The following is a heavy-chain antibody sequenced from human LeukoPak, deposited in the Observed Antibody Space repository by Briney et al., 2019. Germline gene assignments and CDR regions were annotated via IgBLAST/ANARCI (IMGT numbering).Heavy chain of an antibody. CDR1: GGTFSSYA. J-gene: IGHJ5*02. D-gene: IGHD6-13*01. Sequence: ASVKVSCKASGGTFSSYAISWVRQAPGQGLEWMGGIIPIFGTANYAQQFQGRVTITADESTSTAYMELSSLRSEDTAVYYCARGPNPYSSSSMNWFDPWGQGTLVTVSS. CDR3: ARGPNPYSSSSMNWFDP. V-gene: IGHV1-69*13. CDR2: IIPIFGTA.